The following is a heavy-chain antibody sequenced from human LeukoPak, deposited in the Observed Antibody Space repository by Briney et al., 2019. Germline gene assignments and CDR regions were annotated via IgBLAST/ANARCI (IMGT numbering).Heavy chain of an antibody. D-gene: IGHD3-3*01. CDR2: FDPEEAKM. CDR1: GNSLSELS. J-gene: IGHJ4*02. V-gene: IGHV1-24*01. Sequence: GASVKVSCKVSGNSLSELSIQWVRQAPGKGLECLGGFDPEEAKMVYAQNFQGRVIMTEDTSTQTAYMELSGLTSDDTAVYYRTTRSGDFWSGFVNWGQGTLVTVSS. CDR3: TTRSGDFWSGFVN.